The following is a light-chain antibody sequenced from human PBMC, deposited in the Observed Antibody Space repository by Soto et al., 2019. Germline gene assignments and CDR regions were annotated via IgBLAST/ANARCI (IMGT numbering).Light chain of an antibody. J-gene: IGKJ1*01. CDR2: AAS. CDR3: QQSYSTPWT. Sequence: DIQMTQYPSSLSASVGDRVTITCRTSQSISSYLNWYQQKQGKAPKLLIYAASSLQSGVPSRFSGSGSETYFTLTISSLQPEAFATYYCQQSYSTPWTFGQGTKVEIK. V-gene: IGKV1-39*01. CDR1: QSISSY.